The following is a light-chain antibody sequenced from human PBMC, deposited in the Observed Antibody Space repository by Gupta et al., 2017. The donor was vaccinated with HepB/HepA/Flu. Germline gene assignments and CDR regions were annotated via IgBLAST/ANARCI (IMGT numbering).Light chain of an antibody. V-gene: IGLV1-51*01. CDR3: GAWDSSLSVYV. J-gene: IGLJ1*01. Sequence: QSVLTQPPSVSAAPGQKATISCAGSTSNIGSNNVAWYQQFPGTAPKPLIYENNKRPSGIPDRVSGSKSGTSATLGIAGLQTGDEADYYCGAWDSSLSVYVFGTGTKVTVL. CDR1: TSNIGSNN. CDR2: ENN.